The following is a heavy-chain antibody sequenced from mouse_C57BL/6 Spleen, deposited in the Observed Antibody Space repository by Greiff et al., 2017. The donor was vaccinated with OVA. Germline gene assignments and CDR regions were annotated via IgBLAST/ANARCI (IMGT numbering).Heavy chain of an antibody. Sequence: QVQLKQPGAELVMPGASVKLSCKASGYTFTSYWMHWVKQRPGQGLEWIGEIDPSDSYTNYNQKFKGKSTLTVDKSSSTAYMQLSSLTSEDSAVYYCARSGDWVGYWGQGTTLTVSS. V-gene: IGHV1-69*01. D-gene: IGHD4-1*01. CDR3: ARSGDWVGY. CDR2: IDPSDSYT. J-gene: IGHJ2*01. CDR1: GYTFTSYW.